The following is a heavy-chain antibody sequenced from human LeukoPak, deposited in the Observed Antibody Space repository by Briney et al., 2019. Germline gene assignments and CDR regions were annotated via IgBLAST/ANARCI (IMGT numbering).Heavy chain of an antibody. D-gene: IGHD3-3*01. CDR1: GGSFGGYY. V-gene: IGHV4-34*01. J-gene: IGHJ4*02. Sequence: SETLSLTCAVYGGSFGGYYWRWIRQPPGKGLEWIGEINHSGSTNYNPSLKSRVTISVDTSKNQFSLKLSSVTAADTAVYYCARERRPTYYDFWSGYYIWGQGTLVTVSS. CDR2: INHSGST. CDR3: ARERRPTYYDFWSGYYI.